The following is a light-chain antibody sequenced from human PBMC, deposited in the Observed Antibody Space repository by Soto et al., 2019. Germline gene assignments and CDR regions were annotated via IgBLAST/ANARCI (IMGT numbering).Light chain of an antibody. CDR2: DVS. CDR1: SSDVGGYNY. Sequence: QSALTQPRSVSGSPGQSVTISCTGTSSDVGGYNYVSWYQQHPGKAPKLVIYDVSKRPSGVPDRFSGSKSGNTASLTVSGLQAEDEADYSCCSYAGTYTQWVFGGGTKFTVL. CDR3: CSYAGTYTQWV. V-gene: IGLV2-11*01. J-gene: IGLJ3*02.